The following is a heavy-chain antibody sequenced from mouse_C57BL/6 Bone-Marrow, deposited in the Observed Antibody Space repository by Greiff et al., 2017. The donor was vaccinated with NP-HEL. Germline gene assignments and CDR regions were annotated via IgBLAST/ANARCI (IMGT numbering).Heavy chain of an antibody. CDR1: GFTFSSYA. CDR3: ARDLDYYGSSPLYW. J-gene: IGHJ2*01. CDR2: ISDGGSYT. Sequence: EVKLQESGGGLVKPGGSLKLSCAASGFTFSSYAMSWVRQTPEKRLEWVATISDGGSYTYYPDNVKGRFTISRDNAKNNLYLQMSHLKSEDTAMYYCARDLDYYGSSPLYWWGQGTTLTVSS. V-gene: IGHV5-4*01. D-gene: IGHD1-1*01.